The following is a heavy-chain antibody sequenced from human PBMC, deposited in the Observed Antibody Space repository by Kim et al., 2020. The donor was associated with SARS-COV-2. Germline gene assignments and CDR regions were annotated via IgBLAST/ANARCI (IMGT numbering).Heavy chain of an antibody. CDR3: ANPRQPDY. J-gene: IGHJ4*02. D-gene: IGHD6-13*01. V-gene: IGHV3-23*01. Sequence: SGGSTAYADSVKGRFTISRDNSKNTLYLQMSSLRAEDTAIYYCANPRQPDYWGQGTLVTVSS. CDR2: SGGST.